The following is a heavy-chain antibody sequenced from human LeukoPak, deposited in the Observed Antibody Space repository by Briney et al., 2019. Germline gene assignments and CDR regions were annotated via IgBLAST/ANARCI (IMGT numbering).Heavy chain of an antibody. CDR3: AKPYYCSSTSCGPYFDY. CDR2: ISSSSSYI. D-gene: IGHD2-2*01. CDR1: GFTFSSYS. J-gene: IGHJ4*02. Sequence: GGSLRLSCAASGFTFSSYSMNWVRQAPGKGLEWVSSISSSSSYIYYADSVKGRFTISRDNAKNSLYLQMNSLRAEDTAVYYCAKPYYCSSTSCGPYFDYWGQGTLVTVSS. V-gene: IGHV3-21*01.